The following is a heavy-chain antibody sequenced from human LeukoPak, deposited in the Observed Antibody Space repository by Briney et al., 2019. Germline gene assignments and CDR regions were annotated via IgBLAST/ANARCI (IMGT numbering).Heavy chain of an antibody. D-gene: IGHD3-10*01. J-gene: IGHJ4*02. V-gene: IGHV3-30*04. Sequence: GGSLRLSCAASGFTFSNYAMHWVRQAPGKGLEWVAVISYDGSDKYYADSVKGRFTISRDNSKNTLYLQMNSLRSEDTAVYYCAREPPYGSGSYSDYWGQGTLVTVSS. CDR3: AREPPYGSGSYSDY. CDR1: GFTFSNYA. CDR2: ISYDGSDK.